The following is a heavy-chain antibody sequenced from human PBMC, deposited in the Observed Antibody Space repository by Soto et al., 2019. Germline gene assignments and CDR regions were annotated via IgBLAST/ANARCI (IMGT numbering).Heavy chain of an antibody. Sequence: QVQLQESGPGQVKPSQTLSLTCTVSGGSISSGGHYWNWIRQHPGKGLEWIGYIFYSGSTYYNPSLKSRVDISVDTSMTQFSLKLRSVTAAGTAVYYCARTMDAVMIRDDWGQGTLVTVSS. CDR1: GGSISSGGHY. V-gene: IGHV4-31*03. D-gene: IGHD5-18*01. J-gene: IGHJ4*02. CDR3: ARTMDAVMIRDD. CDR2: IFYSGST.